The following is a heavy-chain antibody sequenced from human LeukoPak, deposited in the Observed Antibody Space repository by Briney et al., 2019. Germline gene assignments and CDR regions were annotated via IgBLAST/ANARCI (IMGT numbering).Heavy chain of an antibody. Sequence: SETVTLLCSLSGELLSSGHYFWAWIRQSPGKGLAWIGSMYYSGSTFYHATFESRVTMSRDTSKNQFSLKLTSVTAADTAVYYCARLCQVTACAKFWSRGPGILVTVSP. D-gene: IGHD2-21*02. V-gene: IGHV4-39*01. CDR3: ARLCQVTACAKFWS. CDR2: MYYSGST. CDR1: GELLSSGHYF. J-gene: IGHJ1*01.